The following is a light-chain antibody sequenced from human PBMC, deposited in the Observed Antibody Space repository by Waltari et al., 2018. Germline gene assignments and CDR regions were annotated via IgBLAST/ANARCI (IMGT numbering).Light chain of an antibody. CDR3: QQYGSSPGIT. Sequence: EIVLTQSPGTLSLSPGERATLSCRASQSVSSNYLVWYQQKPGQAPRILIYGASSRAAGIPDRFSGSGSGTDFILTISRLEAEDFAVYYCQQYGSSPGITFGQGTRLEIK. CDR1: QSVSSNY. V-gene: IGKV3-20*01. J-gene: IGKJ5*01. CDR2: GAS.